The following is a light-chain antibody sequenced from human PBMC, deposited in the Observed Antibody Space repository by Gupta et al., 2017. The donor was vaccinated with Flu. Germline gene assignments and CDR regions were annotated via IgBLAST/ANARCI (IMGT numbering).Light chain of an antibody. CDR3: ATYTTASTWV. CDR1: SSDVGGYNY. Sequence: QSALTQPASVSGSPGQSITIFCTVTSSDVGGYNYVSWYQQHPGKAPNLMIYEVTDRPSGLYNRFSGSKSGNTASLTISGLQAEDEADYFCATYTTASTWVFGGGTKLTVL. CDR2: EVT. V-gene: IGLV2-14*01. J-gene: IGLJ3*02.